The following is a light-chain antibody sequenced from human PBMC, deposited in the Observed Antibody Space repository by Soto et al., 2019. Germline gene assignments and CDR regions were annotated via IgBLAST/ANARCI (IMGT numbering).Light chain of an antibody. CDR1: SSDVGSYNL. V-gene: IGLV2-23*02. J-gene: IGLJ1*01. CDR3: SSYAGSSTYYV. Sequence: QSALTQPASVSGSPGQSITISCTGTSSDVGSYNLVSWYQQHPGKAPKLMIYEVSKRPSGVSNRFSGSKSGNTASLTISGLQAEDEADYYCSSYAGSSTYYVFGTGNKLTDL. CDR2: EVS.